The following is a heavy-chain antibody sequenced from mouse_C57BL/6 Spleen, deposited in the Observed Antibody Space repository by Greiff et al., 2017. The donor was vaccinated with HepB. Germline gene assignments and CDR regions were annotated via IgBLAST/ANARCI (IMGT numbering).Heavy chain of an antibody. CDR2: IYPGNSDT. CDR1: GYTFTSYW. D-gene: IGHD2-4*01. J-gene: IGHJ3*01. V-gene: IGHV1-5*01. CDR3: TRHPIYYDYDGVFAY. Sequence: EVQLQQSGTVLARPGASVKMSCKTSGYTFTSYWMHWVKQRPGQGLEWIGAIYPGNSDTSYNQKFKGKAKLTAVTSASTAYMELSSLTNEDSAVYYFTRHPIYYDYDGVFAYWGQGTLVTVSA.